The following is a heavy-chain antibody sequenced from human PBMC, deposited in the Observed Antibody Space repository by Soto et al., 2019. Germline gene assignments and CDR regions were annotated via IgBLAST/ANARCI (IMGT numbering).Heavy chain of an antibody. D-gene: IGHD2-2*02. Sequence: PSETLSLTCTVSGGSISISTYYWFWIRQPPGKGLEWIGSIYYSGSTYYRPSLKSRVTISVDTSKNQFSLKLSSATAADTAVYYCARQVPAAIRLGWFDPWGQGTLVTVSS. V-gene: IGHV4-39*01. CDR3: ARQVPAAIRLGWFDP. J-gene: IGHJ5*02. CDR1: GGSISISTYY. CDR2: IYYSGST.